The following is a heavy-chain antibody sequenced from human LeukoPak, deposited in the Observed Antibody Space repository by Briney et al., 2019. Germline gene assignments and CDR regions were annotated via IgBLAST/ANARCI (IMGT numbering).Heavy chain of an antibody. V-gene: IGHV3-21*01. CDR3: ARDFTMVRGVIY. J-gene: IGHJ4*02. CDR1: GFTFSSYS. CDR2: ISSSSRYI. Sequence: GGSLRLSCAASGFTFSSYSMNWVSQAPGKGLEWVSSISSSSRYIYYADSVKGRFTISRDNAKNSLYLQMNSLRAEDTAVYYCARDFTMVRGVIYWGQGTLVTVSS. D-gene: IGHD3-10*01.